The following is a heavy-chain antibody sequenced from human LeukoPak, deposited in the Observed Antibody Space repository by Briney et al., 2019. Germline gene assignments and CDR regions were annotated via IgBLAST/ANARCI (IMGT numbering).Heavy chain of an antibody. D-gene: IGHD3-22*01. CDR3: AREGEYYDSSGYSVIDY. V-gene: IGHV1-69*13. CDR1: GGTFSSYA. Sequence: SVKVSCKASGGTFSSYAISWARQAPGQGLEWMGGIIPIFGTANYAQKFQGRVTITADESTSTAYMELSSLRSEDTAVYYCAREGEYYDSSGYSVIDYWGQGTLVTVSS. CDR2: IIPIFGTA. J-gene: IGHJ4*02.